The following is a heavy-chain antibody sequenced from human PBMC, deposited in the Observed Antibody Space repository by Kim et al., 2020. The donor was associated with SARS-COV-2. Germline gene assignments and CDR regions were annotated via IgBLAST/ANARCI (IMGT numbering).Heavy chain of an antibody. CDR3: AKDPITPTYYDFWSGYYSTTIDY. J-gene: IGHJ4*02. CDR1: GFTFSSYA. V-gene: IGHV3-23*01. Sequence: GGSLRLSCAASGFTFSSYAMSWVRQAPGKGLEWVSAISGSGGSTYYADSVKGRFTISRDNSKNTLYLQMNSLRAEDTAVYYCAKDPITPTYYDFWSGYYSTTIDYWGQGTLVTVSS. D-gene: IGHD3-3*01. CDR2: ISGSGGST.